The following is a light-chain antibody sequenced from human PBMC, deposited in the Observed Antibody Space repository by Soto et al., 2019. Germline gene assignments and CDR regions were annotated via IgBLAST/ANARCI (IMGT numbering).Light chain of an antibody. CDR2: GAS. Sequence: EIVLTQSPATLSLSPGERATLSCRASQSVSSYLAWYHQKPDQAPRLLIYGASSRATGIPDRFSGSGSGTDFTLTISRLEPEDFAVYYCQQYGSSPPAFGQGTMVDI. J-gene: IGKJ1*01. CDR3: QQYGSSPPA. V-gene: IGKV3-20*01. CDR1: QSVSSY.